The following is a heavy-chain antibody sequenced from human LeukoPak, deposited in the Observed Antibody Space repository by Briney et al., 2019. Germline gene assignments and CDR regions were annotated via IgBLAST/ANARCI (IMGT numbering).Heavy chain of an antibody. V-gene: IGHV3-23*01. D-gene: IGHD2-21*02. CDR1: GFTFSSYA. CDR2: ISGSGGST. Sequence: PGGSLRLSCAASGFTFSSYAMSWVRQAPGKGLEWVSAISGSGGSTYYADSVKGRFTISRDNSKNTLYLQMNSPRAEDTAVYYCAKDGTGGGHIVVVTAIPFDYWGQGTLVTVSS. CDR3: AKDGTGGGHIVVVTAIPFDY. J-gene: IGHJ4*02.